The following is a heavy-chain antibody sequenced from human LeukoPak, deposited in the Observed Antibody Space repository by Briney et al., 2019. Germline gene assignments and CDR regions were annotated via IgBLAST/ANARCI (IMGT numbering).Heavy chain of an antibody. CDR1: GFIVSSNY. Sequence: PGGSLRLSCAASGFIVSSNYMSWVRQAPGKGLELVSLIYSGGSTYYADSVKGRFTISRDNAKNSLYLQMNSLRAEDTAVYYCARADLATITVDYWGQGALVTVSS. V-gene: IGHV3-53*01. CDR3: ARADLATITVDY. D-gene: IGHD5-24*01. J-gene: IGHJ4*02. CDR2: IYSGGST.